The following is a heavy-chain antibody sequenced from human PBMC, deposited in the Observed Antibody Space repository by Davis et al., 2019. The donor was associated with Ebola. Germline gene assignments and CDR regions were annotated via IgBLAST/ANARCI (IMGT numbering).Heavy chain of an antibody. D-gene: IGHD3-9*01. CDR2: IYYSGST. J-gene: IGHJ6*02. CDR3: ARDRGVLRYFDWLIYGMDV. V-gene: IGHV4-30-4*02. Sequence: MPSETLSLTCTVSGGSISSGDYYWSWIRQPPGKGLEWIGYIYYSGSTYYNPSLKSRVTISVDTSKNQFSLKLSSVTAADTAVYYCARDRGVLRYFDWLIYGMDVWGQGTTVTVSS. CDR1: GGSISSGDYY.